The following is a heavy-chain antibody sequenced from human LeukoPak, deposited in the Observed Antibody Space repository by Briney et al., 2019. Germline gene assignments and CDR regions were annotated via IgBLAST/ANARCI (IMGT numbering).Heavy chain of an antibody. CDR2: IRSKTYGGTT. Sequence: GGSLRLSCTASGFPFGDYPMTWFRQPPGKGLEWVSFIRSKTYGGTTEYAASVKGRFTVSRDDSKSIAYLQMNSLRTEDTAVYYCASGSGWYSPDYWGQGTLVTVSS. CDR3: ASGSGWYSPDY. CDR1: GFPFGDYP. D-gene: IGHD6-19*01. V-gene: IGHV3-49*03. J-gene: IGHJ4*02.